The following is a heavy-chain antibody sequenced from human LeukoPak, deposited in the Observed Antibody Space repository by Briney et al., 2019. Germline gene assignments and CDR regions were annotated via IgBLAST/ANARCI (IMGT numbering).Heavy chain of an antibody. Sequence: GASVKLSCKASGYTFTSYGISWVRQAPGQGLEWMGWIHTYNGHTNYAQKLQGRVTMTRDMSTSTVYMELSSLRSEDTAVYYCARRGGTVVTPETLYYYYYYMDVWGKGTTVTVSS. J-gene: IGHJ6*03. CDR1: GYTFTSYG. CDR2: IHTYNGHT. CDR3: ARRGGTVVTPETLYYYYYYMDV. D-gene: IGHD4-23*01. V-gene: IGHV1-18*01.